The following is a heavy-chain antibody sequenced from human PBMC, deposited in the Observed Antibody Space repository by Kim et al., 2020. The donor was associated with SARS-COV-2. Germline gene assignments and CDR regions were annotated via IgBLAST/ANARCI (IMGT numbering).Heavy chain of an antibody. Sequence: AQKFQGRVTMTRETSTSTVYMELSSLRSEDMAVYYCARDWGLFGEHAFDIWGQGTMVTVSS. V-gene: IGHV1-46*03. J-gene: IGHJ3*02. D-gene: IGHD3-10*02. CDR3: ARDWGLFGEHAFDI.